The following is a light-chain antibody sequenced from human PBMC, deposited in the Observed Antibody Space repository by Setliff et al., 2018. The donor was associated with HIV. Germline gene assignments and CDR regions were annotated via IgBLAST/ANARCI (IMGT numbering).Light chain of an antibody. CDR3: QSYDSSLSAYV. J-gene: IGLJ1*01. V-gene: IGLV1-40*01. CDR2: TNI. Sequence: QSVLTQPPSVSGAPGQRVSISCSGSSSNIGAGFDVHWYQQLPGTAPKLLIYTNIYRPSGVPDRFSASKSATSASLAISGLQAEDEADYYCQSYDSSLSAYVFGSGTKGTVL. CDR1: SSNIGAGFD.